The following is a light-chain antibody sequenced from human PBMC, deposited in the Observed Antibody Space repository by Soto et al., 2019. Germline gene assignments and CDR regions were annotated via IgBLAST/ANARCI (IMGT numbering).Light chain of an antibody. V-gene: IGLV1-47*01. CDR2: TNN. J-gene: IGLJ2*01. Sequence: QSVLTQPPSASGTPGQRVTISCAGSSSNTGSNYVYWYQQLPGTAPKLLIDTNNQRPSGVPDRFSGSKSGTSASLAISGLRPEDEANYYCAAWDDSLSGRVFGGGTQLTVL. CDR3: AAWDDSLSGRV. CDR1: SSNTGSNY.